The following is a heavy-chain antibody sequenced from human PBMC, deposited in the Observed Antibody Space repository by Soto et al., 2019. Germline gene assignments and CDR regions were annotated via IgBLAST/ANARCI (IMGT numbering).Heavy chain of an antibody. CDR1: GYTFTSYG. J-gene: IGHJ6*02. Sequence: ASVKVSCKASGYTFTSYGISWVRQAPGQGLEWMGWISAYNGNTNYAQKLQGRVTMTTDTSTSTAYMELRSLRSDDTAVYYCAREGTGIVVVPAAIRYYYYGMDVWGQGTTVTV. CDR2: ISAYNGNT. D-gene: IGHD2-2*01. CDR3: AREGTGIVVVPAAIRYYYYGMDV. V-gene: IGHV1-18*01.